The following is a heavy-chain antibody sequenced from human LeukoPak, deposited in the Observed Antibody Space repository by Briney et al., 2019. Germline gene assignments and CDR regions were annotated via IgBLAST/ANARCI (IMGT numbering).Heavy chain of an antibody. J-gene: IGHJ4*02. CDR1: GGSINGFY. D-gene: IGHD1-26*01. CDR3: ARTVSSGTLDY. Sequence: PSETLSLTCTVSGGSINGFYWNWIRQPAGKRLEWIGRIYSSGGTDYNPSLGSRLTISADTSKNQFSLRLNSVTAADTAVYYCARTVSSGTLDYWGQGTLVTVSS. V-gene: IGHV4-4*07. CDR2: IYSSGGT.